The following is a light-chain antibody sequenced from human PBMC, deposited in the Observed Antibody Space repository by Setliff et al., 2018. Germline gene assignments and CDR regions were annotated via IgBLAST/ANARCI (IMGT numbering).Light chain of an antibody. J-gene: IGLJ1*01. CDR1: SSDVGDYKY. Sequence: QSVLTQPASVSGSPGQSITISCTGTSSDVGDYKYVSWYQQLPGKAPKLMIYEVSKWPSGVPDRFSGSKSGNTASLTVSGLQAEDEADYYCSSYAGSNNYVFGTGTKVTVL. CDR2: EVS. V-gene: IGLV2-8*01. CDR3: SSYAGSNNYV.